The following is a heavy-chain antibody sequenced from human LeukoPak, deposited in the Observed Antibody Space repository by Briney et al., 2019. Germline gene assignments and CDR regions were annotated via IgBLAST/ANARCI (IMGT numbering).Heavy chain of an antibody. CDR2: IWNDGSNK. CDR1: GFTFSSYG. CDR3: ARHYGDYFDY. D-gene: IGHD4-17*01. Sequence: GGSLRLSCAASGFTFSSYGVHWVRQAPGKGLEWGVVIWNDGSNKYYADSVKGRFTISRDNSKNPLYLQMNSLRAEDTAVYYCARHYGDYFDYGGQGTLVTVSS. V-gene: IGHV3-33*01. J-gene: IGHJ4*02.